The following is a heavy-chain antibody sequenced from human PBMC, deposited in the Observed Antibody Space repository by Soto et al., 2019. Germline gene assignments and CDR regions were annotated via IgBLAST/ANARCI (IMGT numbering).Heavy chain of an antibody. Sequence: QVQLVESGGGVVQPGRSLRLSCAASGFTFSSYAMHWVRQAPGKGLEWVAVISYDGSNKYYADSVKGRFTLSRDNSKNTLYLQMNSLRAEDTAVYYWARGLYGEETNLDYWGQGTLVTVSS. D-gene: IGHD4-17*01. J-gene: IGHJ4*02. V-gene: IGHV3-30-3*01. CDR1: GFTFSSYA. CDR3: ARGLYGEETNLDY. CDR2: ISYDGSNK.